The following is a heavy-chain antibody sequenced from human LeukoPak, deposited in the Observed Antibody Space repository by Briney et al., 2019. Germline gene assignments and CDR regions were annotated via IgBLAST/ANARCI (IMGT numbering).Heavy chain of an antibody. D-gene: IGHD6-19*01. CDR1: GGSFSGYY. V-gene: IGHV4-34*01. CDR3: ARQSLIAVAGGADAFDI. J-gene: IGHJ3*02. Sequence: SVTLSLTCAVYGGSFSGYYWSWIRQPPGKGLEWIGEINHSGSTNYNPSLKSRVTISVDTSKNQFSLKLSSVTAADTAVYYCARQSLIAVAGGADAFDIWGQGTMVTVSS. CDR2: INHSGST.